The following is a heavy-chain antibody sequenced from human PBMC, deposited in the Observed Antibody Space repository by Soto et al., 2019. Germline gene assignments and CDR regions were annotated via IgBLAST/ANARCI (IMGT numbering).Heavy chain of an antibody. Sequence: GGSLRLSCAASGFTFSSYAMSWVRQAPGKGLEWVSAISGSGCSTYYSDSVKGRLTISRDNSKNTLYLQMNSLRDEDTVVYYCVKSPDCGGDCTAFTYYFDYWGQGTLVTVSS. V-gene: IGHV3-23*01. CDR1: GFTFSSYA. D-gene: IGHD2-21*01. CDR3: VKSPDCGGDCTAFTYYFDY. J-gene: IGHJ4*02. CDR2: ISGSGCST.